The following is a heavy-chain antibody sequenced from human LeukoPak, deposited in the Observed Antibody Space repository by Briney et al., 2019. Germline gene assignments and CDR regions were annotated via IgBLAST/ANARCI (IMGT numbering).Heavy chain of an antibody. CDR3: MTELLGY. CDR1: GFSFSSYW. CDR2: IRGDGKEK. V-gene: IGHV3-7*03. D-gene: IGHD1-14*01. J-gene: IGHJ4*02. Sequence: GGSLRLSCAASGFSFSSYWMTWVRQAPGRGLEFVANIRGDGKEKYYMDSMKGRLTISRDNAKNSLFLQMSGLRAEDTAVYYCMTELLGYRGQGTLVTVSS.